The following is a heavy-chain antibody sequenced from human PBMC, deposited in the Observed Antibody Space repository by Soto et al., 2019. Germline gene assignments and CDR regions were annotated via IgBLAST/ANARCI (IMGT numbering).Heavy chain of an antibody. Sequence: SETLSLTCSVSGASITSYYWSWLRQSAGEGLQWIGRVYARGATNYNPSLKSRVSISGDTSKNQISLKLTSVTAADTAVYYCARSSGDDFFYYGMDVWGQGTTVTVSS. CDR1: GASITSYY. CDR2: VYARGAT. D-gene: IGHD4-17*01. CDR3: ARSSGDDFFYYGMDV. V-gene: IGHV4-59*10. J-gene: IGHJ6*02.